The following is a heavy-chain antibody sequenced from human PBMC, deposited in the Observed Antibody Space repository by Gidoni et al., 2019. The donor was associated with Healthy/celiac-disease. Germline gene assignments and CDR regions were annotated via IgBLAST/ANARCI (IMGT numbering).Heavy chain of an antibody. CDR1: GFTVSSNY. CDR3: ARDLPNYYDSSGYYNDAFDI. Sequence: EVQLVESGGGLIQPGGSLRLSCAAYGFTVSSNYLSWVRQAPGKGLEWVSVIYSGGSTYYAYSLKGRFTISRDNSKNTLYLQMNSLRAEDTAVYYCARDLPNYYDSSGYYNDAFDIWGQGTMVTVSS. V-gene: IGHV3-53*01. D-gene: IGHD3-22*01. J-gene: IGHJ3*02. CDR2: IYSGGST.